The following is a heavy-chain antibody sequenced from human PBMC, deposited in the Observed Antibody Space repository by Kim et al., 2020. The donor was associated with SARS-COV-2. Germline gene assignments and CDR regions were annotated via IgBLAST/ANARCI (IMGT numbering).Heavy chain of an antibody. CDR3: ARDQDQYYYDSSGYQDPPLDY. Sequence: SVKVSCKASGGTFSSYTISWVRQAPGQGLEWMGRIIPILGIANYAQKFQGRVTITADKSTSTAYMELSSLRSEDTAVYYCARDQDQYYYDSSGYQDPPLDYWGQGTLVTVSS. J-gene: IGHJ4*02. CDR1: GGTFSSYT. D-gene: IGHD3-22*01. V-gene: IGHV1-69*04. CDR2: IIPILGIA.